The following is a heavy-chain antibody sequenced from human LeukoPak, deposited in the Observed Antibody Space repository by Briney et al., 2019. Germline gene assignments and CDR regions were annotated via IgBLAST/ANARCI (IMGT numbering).Heavy chain of an antibody. CDR1: GYTFTDYF. Sequence: ASVKVSCKASGYTFTDYFIHWVRQAPGQGPELMGWMNPNSGFTNYAQKFQGRFTMTRDTSSSTAYMELSGLTSNDTAVYFCVRETTGTDAFDIWGQGTMVTVSS. CDR3: VRETTGTDAFDI. J-gene: IGHJ3*02. CDR2: MNPNSGFT. D-gene: IGHD1-1*01. V-gene: IGHV1-2*02.